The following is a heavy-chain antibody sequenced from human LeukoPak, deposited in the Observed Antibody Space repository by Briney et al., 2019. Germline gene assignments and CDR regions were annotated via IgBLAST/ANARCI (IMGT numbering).Heavy chain of an antibody. CDR3: ARSVDTAMVDY. CDR1: GFTVSSNY. J-gene: IGHJ4*02. Sequence: GGSLRLSCAASGFTVSSNYMSWVRQAPGKGLEWVSVIYSGGSTYYADSVKGRFTISRDNSKNTLYLQMNSLRAEDTAVYYSARSVDTAMVDYWGQGTLVTVSS. V-gene: IGHV3-66*01. CDR2: IYSGGST. D-gene: IGHD5-18*01.